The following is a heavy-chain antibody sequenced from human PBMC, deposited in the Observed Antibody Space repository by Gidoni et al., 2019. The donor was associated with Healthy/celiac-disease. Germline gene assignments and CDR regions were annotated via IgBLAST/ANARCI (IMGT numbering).Heavy chain of an antibody. V-gene: IGHV3-49*05. Sequence: EMQLSESWRGWVKPGRSLRLSCTASGFTDGASAMIWFRQAAGKGREWLSVIRSKAYGGTTEYAASAKGRFTISRDEAKSSAYLQMNSLKTEATAVYYCTRDPRGSGWGAFDIWGQGTLVTVSS. CDR2: IRSKAYGGTT. D-gene: IGHD3-3*01. CDR3: TRDPRGSGWGAFDI. CDR1: GFTDGASA. J-gene: IGHJ3*02.